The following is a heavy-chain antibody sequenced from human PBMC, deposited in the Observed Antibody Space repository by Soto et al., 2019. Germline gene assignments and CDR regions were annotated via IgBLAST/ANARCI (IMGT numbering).Heavy chain of an antibody. J-gene: IGHJ6*02. V-gene: IGHV4-39*01. CDR3: ARNQPQRYCSGGTCRPAYGMDV. Sequence: SETLSLTCTVSGGSISSDSFYWAWIRQPPGKGLEWIGIIYYSGDTYYNPSLAGRLTMSVDTSNQFSLTLRSVTAADTALYYCARNQPQRYCSGGTCRPAYGMDVWGQGTTVTVS. CDR1: GGSISSDSFY. D-gene: IGHD2-15*01. CDR2: IYYSGDT.